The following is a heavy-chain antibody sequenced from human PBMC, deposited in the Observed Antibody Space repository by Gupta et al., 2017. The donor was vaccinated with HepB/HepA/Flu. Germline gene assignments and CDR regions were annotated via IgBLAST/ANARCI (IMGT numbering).Heavy chain of an antibody. CDR3: ARQWELFYYYYYGMDV. V-gene: IGHV4-39*01. Sequence: QLQLQESGPGLVKPSETLSPTCTVSGGSISSSSYYWGWICQPPGKGLEWIGSIYYSGSTYYNPSLKSRVTISVDTSKNQFSLKLSSVTAADTAVYYCARQWELFYYYYYGMDVWGQGTTVTVSS. D-gene: IGHD1-26*01. CDR1: GGSISSSSYY. J-gene: IGHJ6*02. CDR2: IYYSGST.